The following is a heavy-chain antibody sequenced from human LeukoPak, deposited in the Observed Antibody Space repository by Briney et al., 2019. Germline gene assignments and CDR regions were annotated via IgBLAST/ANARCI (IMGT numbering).Heavy chain of an antibody. J-gene: IGHJ4*02. D-gene: IGHD3-22*01. V-gene: IGHV1-2*04. CDR2: INPNSGGT. CDR1: GYTFTGYY. CDR3: ATAPYYYDSTTLFDY. Sequence: ASVKVSCKASGYTFTGYYMHWVRQAPGQGLEWMGWINPNSGGTNYAQKFQGWVTMTRDTSISTAYMELSRLRSDDTAVYYCATAPYYYDSTTLFDYWGQGTLVTVSS.